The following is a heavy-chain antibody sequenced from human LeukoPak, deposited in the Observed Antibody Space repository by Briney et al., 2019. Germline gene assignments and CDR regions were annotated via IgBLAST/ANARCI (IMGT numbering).Heavy chain of an antibody. CDR1: GFTFSSYW. V-gene: IGHV3-7*01. CDR3: ARDLLHCSGDTCYYSD. J-gene: IGHJ4*02. Sequence: GGSLRLSCAASGFTFSSYWMSRVRQAPGKGLEWVANVKQDESEKYYADSVKGRFTISRDNAKNSLYLQLNSLRAEDTAVYYCARDLLHCSGDTCYYSDWGQGTLVTVSS. D-gene: IGHD2-15*01. CDR2: VKQDESEK.